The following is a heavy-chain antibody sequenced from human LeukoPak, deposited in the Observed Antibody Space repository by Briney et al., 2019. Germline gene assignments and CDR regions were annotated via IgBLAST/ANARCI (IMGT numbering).Heavy chain of an antibody. V-gene: IGHV3-33*01. Sequence: GGSLRLSCAASGFTFSSYGMHWVRQAPGKGLEWVAIIWSDGSNKYYADSVTGRFTISRDNSKNTLYLQMNSLRAEDTAVYYCARVGSGWGLDYRGQGTLVTVSS. CDR1: GFTFSSYG. CDR2: IWSDGSNK. CDR3: ARVGSGWGLDY. D-gene: IGHD6-19*01. J-gene: IGHJ4*02.